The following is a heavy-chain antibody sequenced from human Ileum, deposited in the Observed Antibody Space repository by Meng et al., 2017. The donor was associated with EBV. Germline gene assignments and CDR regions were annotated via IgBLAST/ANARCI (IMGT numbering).Heavy chain of an antibody. CDR3: ARFRIQAGALDT. Sequence: QVQLVHEGAEVERSGAAVCVSCRASGYTFTGYYMHWLRQPPGQGLGWMGRINPNGGDRNYAQNLHGRVTLTLDMAIHTAIMDLSSLKSDDTAGYYCARFRIQAGALDTWGQGTLVTVSS. D-gene: IGHD2/OR15-2a*01. CDR1: GYTFTGYY. J-gene: IGHJ5*02. CDR2: INPNGGDR. V-gene: IGHV1-2*06.